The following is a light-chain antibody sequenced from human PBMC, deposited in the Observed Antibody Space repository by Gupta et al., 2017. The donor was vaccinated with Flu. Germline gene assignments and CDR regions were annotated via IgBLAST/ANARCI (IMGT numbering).Light chain of an antibody. V-gene: IGKV1-5*01. CDR3: QQYHGHWST. J-gene: IGKJ1*01. CDR1: QSISSW. Sequence: DIQMTQSPSNLSASVGDRVTISCRASQSISSWLAWYQQKPGKAPKPLIYKASSLESGVPSRFSGSGSGTEFTLTISRLQPDDFATYYCQQYHGHWSTFGQGTRVEIK. CDR2: KAS.